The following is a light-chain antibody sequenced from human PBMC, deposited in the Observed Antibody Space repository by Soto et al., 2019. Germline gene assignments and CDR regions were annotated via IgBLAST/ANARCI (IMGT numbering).Light chain of an antibody. CDR1: QSISSF. J-gene: IGKJ1*01. CDR3: QQSFSTPPT. Sequence: DIQMTQSPSSLSASVGDRVTITCRASQSISSFLTWYQQKAGKAPKLLIYAASSLQSGVPSRFSGSGSGTDFTLTIISLQPEDFASYYCQQSFSTPPTFGQGTKVEIK. CDR2: AAS. V-gene: IGKV1-39*01.